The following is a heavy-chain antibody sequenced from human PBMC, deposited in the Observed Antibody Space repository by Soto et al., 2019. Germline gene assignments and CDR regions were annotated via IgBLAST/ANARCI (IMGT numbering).Heavy chain of an antibody. Sequence: QVQLVQSGAEVKKPGSSVKVSCKASGGTFSSYTISWVRQAPGQGLEWMGRIIPILGIANYAQKFQGRVTITADKSTSTAYKELSSLRSEDTAVYYCARALASSSWYAEYFQHWGQGTLVTVSS. CDR2: IIPILGIA. V-gene: IGHV1-69*02. D-gene: IGHD6-13*01. CDR1: GGTFSSYT. CDR3: ARALASSSWYAEYFQH. J-gene: IGHJ1*01.